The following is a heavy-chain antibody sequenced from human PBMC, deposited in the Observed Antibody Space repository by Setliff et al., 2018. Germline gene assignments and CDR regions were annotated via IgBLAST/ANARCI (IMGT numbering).Heavy chain of an antibody. D-gene: IGHD3-3*01. CDR2: INHSGST. J-gene: IGHJ4*02. Sequence: KTSETLSLTCAVYGGSFSGYHWSWIRQPPGKGLEWIGEINHSGSTNYNPSLKSRVTISVDTSKNQFSLKLSSVTAADTAVYYCARRYNFWSGYFDYWGQGTLVTVSS. CDR1: GGSFSGYH. CDR3: ARRYNFWSGYFDY. V-gene: IGHV4-34*01.